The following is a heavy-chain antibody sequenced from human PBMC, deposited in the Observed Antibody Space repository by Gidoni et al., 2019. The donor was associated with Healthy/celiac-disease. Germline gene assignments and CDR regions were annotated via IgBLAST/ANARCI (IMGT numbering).Heavy chain of an antibody. J-gene: IGHJ6*02. V-gene: IGHV3-7*03. CDR1: GFTFRSYW. Sequence: EVQLVESGGGLVQPGGSLRLSCAASGFTFRSYWMSWVRQAPGKGLEWGANIKQDGSEKYYVDSVKGRFTISRDKAKNSLYLQMNSLRAEDTAVYYCARTYYYGSGSYYPTMDVWGQGTTVTVSS. CDR3: ARTYYYGSGSYYPTMDV. D-gene: IGHD3-10*01. CDR2: IKQDGSEK.